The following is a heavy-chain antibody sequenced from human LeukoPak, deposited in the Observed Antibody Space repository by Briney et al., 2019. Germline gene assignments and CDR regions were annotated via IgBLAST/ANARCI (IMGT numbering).Heavy chain of an antibody. D-gene: IGHD3-10*01. J-gene: IGHJ5*02. CDR3: ARSITMVRGVPYNWFDP. Sequence: GESLKISCKGSGYSFTSYWIGWVRQMPGKGLEWMGIIYPGDPDTRYSPSFQGQVTISADKSISTAYLQWSSLKASDTAMYYCARSITMVRGVPYNWFDPWGQGTLVTVSS. V-gene: IGHV5-51*01. CDR2: IYPGDPDT. CDR1: GYSFTSYW.